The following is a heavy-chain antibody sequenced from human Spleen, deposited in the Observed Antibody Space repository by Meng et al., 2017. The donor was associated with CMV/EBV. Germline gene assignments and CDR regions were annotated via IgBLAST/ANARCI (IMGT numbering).Heavy chain of an antibody. J-gene: IGHJ4*02. Sequence: GGSLRLSCAASGFTVSSNYMSWVRQAPGKGLEWVSGISAGGGSTDYADSVKGRFTISRDNSKSTLYLQMNNLRAEDTAIYYCAKDPGLQLWNDYWGQGTLVTVSS. D-gene: IGHD1-1*01. CDR2: ISAGGGST. CDR1: GFTVSSNY. V-gene: IGHV3-23*01. CDR3: AKDPGLQLWNDY.